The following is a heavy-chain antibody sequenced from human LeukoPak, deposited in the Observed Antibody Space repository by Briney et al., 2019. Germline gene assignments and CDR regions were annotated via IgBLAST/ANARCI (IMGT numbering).Heavy chain of an antibody. V-gene: IGHV3-21*01. J-gene: IGHJ3*01. CDR2: ISSSGSYI. D-gene: IGHD5-24*01. CDR3: ARKDGSDDAFDV. CDR1: GFTFSTYS. Sequence: GGSLRLSCAASGFTFSTYSMTWVRHAPGKGLEWVSSISSSGSYIYYADSVKGRFTISRDNAKNSLDLRMNSLGADDTAVYYCARKDGSDDAFDVWGQGTMVTVSS.